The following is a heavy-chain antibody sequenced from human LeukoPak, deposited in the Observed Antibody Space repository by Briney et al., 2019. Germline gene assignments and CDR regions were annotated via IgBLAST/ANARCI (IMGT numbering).Heavy chain of an antibody. V-gene: IGHV4-39*01. CDR3: ARRRHNFDFYNV. CDR1: GDSILYNIYW. J-gene: IGHJ3*01. CDR2: TFYTGHT. Sequence: SETLSLTCTVSGDSILYNIYWWDWVRLPPGKGLEWIGATFYTGHTFYNPSLKSRVTISVDTSKNQFSLDLNSATAADTADYYCARRRHNFDFYNVWGQGTRVLVSS. D-gene: IGHD3/OR15-3a*01.